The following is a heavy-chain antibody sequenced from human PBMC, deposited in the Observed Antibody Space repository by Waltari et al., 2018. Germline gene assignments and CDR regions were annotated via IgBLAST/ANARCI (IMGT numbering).Heavy chain of an antibody. V-gene: IGHV4-38-2*01. J-gene: IGHJ5*02. CDR1: GYSISSGYY. CDR3: ARGSMTTVTDWFDP. CDR2: IYHSGST. Sequence: QVQLQESGPGLVKPSETLSLTCAVSGYSISSGYYWGWIRQPPGKGLEGIGNIYHSGSTYYNPSLQSRVTISVDTSKNQFSLNLRFVTAADTAFYYCARGSMTTVTDWFDPWGQGTLVTVSS. D-gene: IGHD4-4*01.